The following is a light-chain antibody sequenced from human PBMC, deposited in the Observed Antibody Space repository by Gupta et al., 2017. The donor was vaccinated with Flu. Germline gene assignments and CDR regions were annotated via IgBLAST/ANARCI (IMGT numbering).Light chain of an antibody. CDR3: AAWDDSRNGWV. J-gene: IGLJ3*02. Sequence: QPVLTQPPSVSEAPRPRVTISCSGSSSNLGNNAVNWYQQLPGKAPKLLIYYDDLLPSGVSDRFSGSKSGTSASLAISGLQSEDEADYYCAAWDDSRNGWVFGGGTKLTVL. V-gene: IGLV1-36*01. CDR1: SSNLGNNA. CDR2: YDD.